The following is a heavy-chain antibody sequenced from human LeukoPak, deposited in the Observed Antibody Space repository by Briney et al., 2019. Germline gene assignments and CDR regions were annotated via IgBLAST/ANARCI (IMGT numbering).Heavy chain of an antibody. J-gene: IGHJ4*02. CDR3: ATDYGDYGGPGFDY. CDR2: IKQDGSEK. Sequence: PGGSLRLSCAASGFTFSSYWMSWVRQAPGKGLEWVANIKQDGSEKYYVDSVKGRFTISRDNAKNSLYLQMNSLRAEDTALYYCATDYGDYGGPGFDYWGQGTLVTVSS. CDR1: GFTFSSYW. V-gene: IGHV3-7*03. D-gene: IGHD4-17*01.